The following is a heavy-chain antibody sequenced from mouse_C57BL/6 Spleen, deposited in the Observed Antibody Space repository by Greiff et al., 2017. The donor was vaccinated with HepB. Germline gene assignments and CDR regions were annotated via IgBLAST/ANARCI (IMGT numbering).Heavy chain of an antibody. CDR2: INPNNGGT. CDR1: GYTFTDYN. Sequence: EVQLQQSGPELVKPGASVKIPCKASGYTFTDYNMDWVKQSHGKSLEWIGDINPNNGGTIYNQKFKGKATLTVDKSSSTAYMELRSLTSEDTAVYYCARRVYYGSRDWFAYWGQGTLVTVSA. V-gene: IGHV1-18*01. CDR3: ARRVYYGSRDWFAY. J-gene: IGHJ3*01. D-gene: IGHD1-1*01.